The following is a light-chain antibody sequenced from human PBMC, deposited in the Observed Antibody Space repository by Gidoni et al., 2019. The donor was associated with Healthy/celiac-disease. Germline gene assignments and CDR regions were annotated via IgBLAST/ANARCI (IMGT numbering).Light chain of an antibody. V-gene: IGLV2-14*01. CDR1: SSDVGGYNY. CDR2: EVS. Sequence: QSALTQPASVSGSPGQSITIYCPGTSSDVGGYNYVSWYQQHPGKAPKLMIYEVSNRPSGVSNRFSGSKSGNTASLTIPGLQAEDEADYYCSSYTSSSTLGLFGGGTKLTVL. CDR3: SSYTSSSTLGL. J-gene: IGLJ2*01.